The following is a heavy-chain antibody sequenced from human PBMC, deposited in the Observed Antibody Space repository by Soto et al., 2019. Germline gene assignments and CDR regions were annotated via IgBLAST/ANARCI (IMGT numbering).Heavy chain of an antibody. J-gene: IGHJ5*02. V-gene: IGHV4-39*01. CDR1: GGSISSSSYY. CDR2: IYYSGST. D-gene: IGHD3-3*01. Sequence: SETLSLTCTVSGGSISSSSYYWGWIRQPPGKGLEWIGSIYYSGSTYYNPSLKSRVTISVDTSKNQFSLKLSSVTAADTAVYNCASRYVFWSGYVNGGWFDPWGQGTLVTVSS. CDR3: ASRYVFWSGYVNGGWFDP.